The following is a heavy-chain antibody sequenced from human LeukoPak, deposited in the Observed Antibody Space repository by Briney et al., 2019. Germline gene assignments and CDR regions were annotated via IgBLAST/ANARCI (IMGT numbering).Heavy chain of an antibody. V-gene: IGHV3-43D*03. CDR1: GFPFDDYA. Sequence: PGGSLRLSCAASGFPFDDYAMHWVRQAPGKGLEWVSLISWDGGSTYYADSVKGRFTISRDNSKNSLYLQMNSLRAEDTALYYCAKDIRTYYYDSSVELDYWGQGTLVTVSS. D-gene: IGHD3-22*01. CDR3: AKDIRTYYYDSSVELDY. J-gene: IGHJ4*02. CDR2: ISWDGGST.